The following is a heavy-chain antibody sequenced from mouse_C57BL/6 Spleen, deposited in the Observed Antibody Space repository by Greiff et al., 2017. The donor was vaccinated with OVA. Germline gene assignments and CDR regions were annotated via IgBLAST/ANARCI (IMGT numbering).Heavy chain of an antibody. CDR2: IYPGSGST. V-gene: IGHV1-55*01. D-gene: IGHD1-1*01. J-gene: IGHJ4*01. CDR3: ARGYYGSSYLSYAMDY. CDR1: GYTFTSYW. Sequence: VQLQQPGAELVKPGASVKMSCKASGYTFTSYWITWVKQRPGQGLEWIGDIYPGSGSTTYNEKFKSKATLTVDTSSSTAYMQLSSLTSEDSAVYYCARGYYGSSYLSYAMDYWGQGTSVTVSS.